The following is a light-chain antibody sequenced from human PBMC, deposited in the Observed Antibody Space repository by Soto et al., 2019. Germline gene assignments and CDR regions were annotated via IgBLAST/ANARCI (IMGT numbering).Light chain of an antibody. CDR2: DAS. CDR1: QSVSSY. CDR3: QQRSNWLPIT. V-gene: IGKV3-11*01. Sequence: EIVLTQSPATLSSSPGERATLSCRASQSVSSYLAWYQQKPGQAPRLLIYDASNRATGIPARFSGSGSGTDFTLTISSLEPEDFAVYYCQQRSNWLPITFGQGTRLENK. J-gene: IGKJ5*01.